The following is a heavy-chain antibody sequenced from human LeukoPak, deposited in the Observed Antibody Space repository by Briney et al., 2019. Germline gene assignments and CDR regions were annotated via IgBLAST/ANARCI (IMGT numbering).Heavy chain of an antibody. CDR1: GFTFSSYW. CDR2: ISSSSYI. J-gene: IGHJ4*02. V-gene: IGHV3-21*01. CDR3: ARDSLYGSGSYYNVVY. D-gene: IGHD3-10*01. Sequence: GGSLRLSCAASGFTFSSYWMHWVRQAPGKGLEWVSSISSSSYIYYADSVKGRFTISRDNAKNSLYLQMNSLRAEDTAVYYCARDSLYGSGSYYNVVYWGQGTLVTVSS.